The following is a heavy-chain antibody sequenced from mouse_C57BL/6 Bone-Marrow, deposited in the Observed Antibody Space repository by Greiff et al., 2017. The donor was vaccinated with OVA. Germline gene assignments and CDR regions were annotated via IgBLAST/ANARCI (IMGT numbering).Heavy chain of an antibody. CDR2: IHSDGGST. D-gene: IGHD2-3*01. V-gene: IGHV5-2*01. CDR1: EYEFPSHD. J-gene: IGHJ2*01. Sequence: EVQVVESGGGLVQPGESLTLSCESNEYEFPSHDMSWVRKTPEKRLELVAAIHSDGGSTYYPDTMERRFIISRDNTKKTLYLQLSSLRSEDTALYYCARQMVTTPYFDYWGQGTTLTVSS. CDR3: ARQMVTTPYFDY.